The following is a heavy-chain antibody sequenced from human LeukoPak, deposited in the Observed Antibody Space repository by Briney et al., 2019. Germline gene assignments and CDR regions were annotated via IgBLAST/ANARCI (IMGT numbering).Heavy chain of an antibody. D-gene: IGHD3-10*01. CDR3: ARAYGSGSYYNFLAY. Sequence: PSETLSLTCAVYGGSFSGYYWSWIRQPPGKGLEWIGEINHSGSTNYNPSLKSRVTISVDTSKNQFSLKLSSVTAADTAVYYCARAYGSGSYYNFLAYWGQGTLVTVSS. J-gene: IGHJ4*02. CDR2: INHSGST. V-gene: IGHV4-34*01. CDR1: GGSFSGYY.